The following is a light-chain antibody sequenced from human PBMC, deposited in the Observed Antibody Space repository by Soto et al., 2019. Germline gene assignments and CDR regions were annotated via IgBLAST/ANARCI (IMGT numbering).Light chain of an antibody. Sequence: DIQMTQSPSSVSASVGDRVTITCRASQGISSWLAWYQQKPGKAPKLLIYGASNLQSGVPSRFSGRGSGTDFTLIISGLQPEDFATYYCQQTESSPRTFGQGTKVEIK. J-gene: IGKJ1*01. CDR1: QGISSW. CDR3: QQTESSPRT. CDR2: GAS. V-gene: IGKV1-12*01.